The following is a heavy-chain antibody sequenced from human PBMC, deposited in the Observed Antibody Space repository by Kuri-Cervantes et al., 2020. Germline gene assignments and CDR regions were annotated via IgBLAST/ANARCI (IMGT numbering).Heavy chain of an antibody. Sequence: GGSLRPSCAASGFTFSSYAMSWVRQAPGKGLEWVSSISSSSSYIYYADSVKGRFTISRDNAKNSLYLQMNSLRAEDTAVYYCARYEGAAARRIYYYYMDVWGKGTTVTVSS. D-gene: IGHD1-26*01. CDR3: ARYEGAAARRIYYYYMDV. V-gene: IGHV3-21*03. J-gene: IGHJ6*03. CDR1: GFTFSSYA. CDR2: ISSSSSYI.